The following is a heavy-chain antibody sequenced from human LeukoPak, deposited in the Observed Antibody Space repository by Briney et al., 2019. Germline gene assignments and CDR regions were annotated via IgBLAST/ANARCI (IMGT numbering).Heavy chain of an antibody. D-gene: IGHD1-20*01. CDR1: GGSISSYY. CDR3: ARRITGTTSDSFDY. CDR2: ISHSGST. V-gene: IGHV4-59*05. Sequence: SETLSLTCTVSGGSISSYYWSWIRQPAGKGLEWIGSISHSGSTYYDPSLKSRITISVDTSKNQFSLKVRSVTAADTAVYYCARRITGTTSDSFDYWGQGILVTVSS. J-gene: IGHJ4*02.